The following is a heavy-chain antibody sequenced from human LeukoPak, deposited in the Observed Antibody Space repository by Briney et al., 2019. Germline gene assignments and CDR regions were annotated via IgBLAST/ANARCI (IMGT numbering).Heavy chain of an antibody. Sequence: GGSLRLSCAASGFTFSNYSMNWVRQAPGKGLEWVSYISRSSNTIYYADSVKGRFTISRDNARNSLNLRMNSLRPEDTAVYYCARDQPGTTIFGVVLSFDYWGQGTLVTVSS. CDR1: GFTFSNYS. J-gene: IGHJ4*02. CDR2: ISRSSNTI. CDR3: ARDQPGTTIFGVVLSFDY. V-gene: IGHV3-48*01. D-gene: IGHD3-3*01.